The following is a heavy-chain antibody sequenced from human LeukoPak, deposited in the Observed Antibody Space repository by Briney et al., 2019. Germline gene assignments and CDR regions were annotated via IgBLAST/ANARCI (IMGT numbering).Heavy chain of an antibody. CDR1: GFTFTSYA. CDR3: ARDGGSYLQPTDY. J-gene: IGHJ4*02. Sequence: GGSLRLSCAASGFTFTSYAMSWVRQAPGKGLEWVSSITGSGDTTYCADSVKGRFTISRDNSKNTLYLQMNSLRAEDTAVYHCARDGGSYLQPTDYWGQGTLVTVSS. CDR2: ITGSGDTT. V-gene: IGHV3-23*01. D-gene: IGHD1-26*01.